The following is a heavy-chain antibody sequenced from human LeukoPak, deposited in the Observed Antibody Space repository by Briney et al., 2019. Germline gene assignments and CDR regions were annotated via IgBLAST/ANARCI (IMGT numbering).Heavy chain of an antibody. CDR3: ARVTYYYDSSGYYSTPLYYLDY. CDR1: GFTFDDYA. D-gene: IGHD3-22*01. J-gene: IGHJ4*02. CDR2: ISWNSGSI. Sequence: GRSLRLSCAASGFTFDDYAMHWVRQAPGKGLEWVSGISWNSGSIGYADSVKGRFTISRDNAKNSLYLQMNSLRAEDTAVYYCARVTYYYDSSGYYSTPLYYLDYWGQGTLVTVSS. V-gene: IGHV3-9*01.